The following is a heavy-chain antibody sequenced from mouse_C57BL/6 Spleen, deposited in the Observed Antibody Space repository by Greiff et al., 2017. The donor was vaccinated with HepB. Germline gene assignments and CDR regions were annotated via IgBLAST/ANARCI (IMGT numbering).Heavy chain of an antibody. Sequence: EVKLQQSGAELVRPGASVKLSCTASGFNIKDDYMHWVKQRPEQGLEWIGWIDPENGDTEYASKFQGKATITADTSSNTAYLQLSSLTSEDTAVYYCTTGTVVGHWGQGTTLTVSS. CDR1: GFNIKDDY. D-gene: IGHD1-1*01. V-gene: IGHV14-4*01. CDR3: TTGTVVGH. J-gene: IGHJ2*01. CDR2: IDPENGDT.